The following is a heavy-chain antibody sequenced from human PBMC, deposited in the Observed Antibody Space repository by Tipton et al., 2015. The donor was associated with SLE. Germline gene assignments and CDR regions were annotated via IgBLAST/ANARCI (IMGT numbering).Heavy chain of an antibody. V-gene: IGHV4-59*08. J-gene: IGHJ4*02. D-gene: IGHD6-6*01. CDR3: ARQYSSSSYFDY. CDR2: IYYSGST. CDR1: GGSFSGYY. Sequence: TLSLTCAVYGGSFSGYYWSWIRQPPGKGLEWIGYIYYSGSTNYNPSLKSRVTISVDTSKNQFSLKLSSVTAADTAVYYCARQYSSSSYFDYWGQGTLVTVSS.